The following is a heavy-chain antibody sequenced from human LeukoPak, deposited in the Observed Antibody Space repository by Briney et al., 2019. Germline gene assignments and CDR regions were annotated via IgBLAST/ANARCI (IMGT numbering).Heavy chain of an antibody. CDR2: ISYDGSKK. V-gene: IGHV3-30-3*01. D-gene: IGHD3-22*01. J-gene: IGHJ4*02. CDR1: GFTFNRYA. Sequence: GGSLRLSCAASGFTFNRYAMHWVRQAPGKGLELVSLISYDGSKKYSASSVKRLLTISRDNSKNTLYLQMHRLRDEDTAVYYCAKAAVVAVTLSFDCWGQGTLVTVSS. CDR3: AKAAVVAVTLSFDC.